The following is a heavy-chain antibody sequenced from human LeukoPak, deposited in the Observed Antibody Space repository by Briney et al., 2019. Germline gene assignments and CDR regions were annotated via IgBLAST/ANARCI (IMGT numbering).Heavy chain of an antibody. CDR3: ARAARQGFTMIVVPFFYFDL. Sequence: SQTLSLTCTVSGGSISSGASDWGWIRQHPKRGLEWVGYINHSGSTYYNPSLGSRVTMSVDTSKNQFSLKLSSVTAADSAVYYCARAARQGFTMIVVPFFYFDLWGRDTLVTVSS. J-gene: IGHJ2*01. V-gene: IGHV4-31*03. CDR1: GGSISSGASD. CDR2: INHSGST. D-gene: IGHD3-22*01.